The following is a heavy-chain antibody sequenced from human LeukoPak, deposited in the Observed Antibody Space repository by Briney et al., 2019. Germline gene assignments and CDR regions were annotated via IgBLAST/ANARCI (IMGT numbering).Heavy chain of an antibody. CDR2: IWYDGSNK. J-gene: IGHJ4*02. CDR3: ARAGYCSSTACLDY. D-gene: IGHD2-2*01. Sequence: PGRSLTLSRAASGFTFSSYGMHWVRQAPGKGLEWVAVIWYDGSNKYYADSVKGRFTISRDNSKNTLYLQMNSLRVEDTAVYYCARAGYCSSTACLDYWGQGTLATVSS. V-gene: IGHV3-33*01. CDR1: GFTFSSYG.